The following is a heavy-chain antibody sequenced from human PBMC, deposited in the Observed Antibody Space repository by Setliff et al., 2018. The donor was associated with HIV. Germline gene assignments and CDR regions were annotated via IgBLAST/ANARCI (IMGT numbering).Heavy chain of an antibody. CDR3: ARDLIRITPHGDLPF. CDR1: GYTSTDYY. J-gene: IGHJ4*02. Sequence: ASVKVSCKASGYTSTDYYIHWVRQAPGHGLEGVGRINPKSGVTSYAQNFRARVTMTRDTSSTTAYMELSTLRSDDTALYYCARDLIRITPHGDLPFWGQGTLGTVSS. D-gene: IGHD2-15*01. CDR2: INPKSGVT. V-gene: IGHV1-2*06.